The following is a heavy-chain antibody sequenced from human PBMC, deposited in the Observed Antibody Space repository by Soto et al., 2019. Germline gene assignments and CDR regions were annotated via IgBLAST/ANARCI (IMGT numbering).Heavy chain of an antibody. V-gene: IGHV3-23*01. Sequence: PGGSLRLSCAASGFTFSSYAMSLVRQAPGQGLEWVSGISGSGGSTYYADSVKGRFTISRDNSRDTLFLQMNSLRAEVTAIYYCAKSSVWYPYFDSWGQGTLVTVSS. CDR3: AKSSVWYPYFDS. CDR2: ISGSGGST. J-gene: IGHJ4*02. D-gene: IGHD6-13*01. CDR1: GFTFSSYA.